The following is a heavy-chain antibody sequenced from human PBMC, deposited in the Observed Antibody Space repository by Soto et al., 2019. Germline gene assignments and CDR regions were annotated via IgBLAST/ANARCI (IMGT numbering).Heavy chain of an antibody. V-gene: IGHV4-31*11. CDR3: ARDDTTYGFDS. Sequence: PSETLSLTCAVSGGSISSGGYYWDWIRQHPGKGLEWIGSISYSGSTYYNRSLTSRVTISVDTSKNQFSLKLSSVTAADTAVYYCARDDTTYGFDSLGQRTVVTVSA. D-gene: IGHD4-17*01. J-gene: IGHJ4*02. CDR2: ISYSGST. CDR1: GGSISSGGYY.